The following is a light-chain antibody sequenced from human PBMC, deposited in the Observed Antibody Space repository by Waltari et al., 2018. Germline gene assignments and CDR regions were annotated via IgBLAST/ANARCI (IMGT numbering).Light chain of an antibody. V-gene: IGLV3-1*01. Sequence: SYELTQPPSASVSPGQTASLTRSGDKLGDKYACCYQQKPGQSPVLVIYQDSKRPSGIPERFSGSNSGNTATLTISGTQAMDEADYYCQAWDSSTEVFGGGTKLTVL. CDR3: QAWDSSTEV. CDR2: QDS. CDR1: KLGDKY. J-gene: IGLJ2*01.